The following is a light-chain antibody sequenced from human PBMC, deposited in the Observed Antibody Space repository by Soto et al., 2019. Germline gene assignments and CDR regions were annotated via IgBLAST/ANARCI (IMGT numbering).Light chain of an antibody. CDR3: QQHASSPPWT. CDR2: GAS. Sequence: EIVLTQSPGTLSLSPGEIATLSCRASQRVSSGYLGWYQQRPGQAPRLLLYGASNRAAGIPDRFSGRGSETDFTLTTSRLEPEDFAVYYCQQHASSPPWTFGQGTKVEIK. V-gene: IGKV3-20*01. J-gene: IGKJ1*01. CDR1: QRVSSGY.